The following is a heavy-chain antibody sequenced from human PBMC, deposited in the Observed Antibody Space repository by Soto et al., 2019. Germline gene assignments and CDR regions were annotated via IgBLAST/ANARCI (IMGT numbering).Heavy chain of an antibody. V-gene: IGHV1-8*01. CDR2: MNPNSGNT. J-gene: IGHJ3*02. CDR3: ARTSIAAGDAFDS. Sequence: ASVKVSCKASGYTFTSYDINRVRQATGQGLEWMGWMNPNSGNTGYAQKFQGRVTMTRNTCISTAYMELSSLRSEDTAVYYCARTSIAAGDAFDSWGQGTMVTVSS. D-gene: IGHD6-6*01. CDR1: GYTFTSYD.